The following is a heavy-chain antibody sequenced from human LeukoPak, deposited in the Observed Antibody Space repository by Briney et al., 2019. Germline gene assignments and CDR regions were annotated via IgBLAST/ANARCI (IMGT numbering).Heavy chain of an antibody. CDR1: GFTFSSYT. J-gene: IGHJ4*02. CDR3: ARDGSGYYASWDDY. CDR2: ISSSSSYI. Sequence: PGGSLRLSCAASGFTFSSYTMNWVRQAPGKGLEWVSSISSSSSYIYYADSVKGRFTSSRDNAKNSLYLQMDSLRAEDTAVYYCARDGSGYYASWDDYWGQGTLVTVSS. V-gene: IGHV3-21*01. D-gene: IGHD3-22*01.